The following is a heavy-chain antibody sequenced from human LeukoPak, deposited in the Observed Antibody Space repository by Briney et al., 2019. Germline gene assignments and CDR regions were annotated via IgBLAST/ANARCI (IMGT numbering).Heavy chain of an antibody. Sequence: KPSETLSLTCAVYGGSFSGYYWSWIRQTPGRGLEWIGEINHSGSTNYNPSLKSRVTISVDTSKNQFSLTLSSVTAADTAVYYCARFGRYSYGRTSFDYWGQGTLVTVSS. CDR2: INHSGST. D-gene: IGHD5-18*01. CDR1: GGSFSGYY. J-gene: IGHJ4*02. V-gene: IGHV4-34*01. CDR3: ARFGRYSYGRTSFDY.